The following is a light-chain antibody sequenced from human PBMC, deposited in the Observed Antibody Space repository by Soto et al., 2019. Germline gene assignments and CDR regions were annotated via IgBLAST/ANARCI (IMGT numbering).Light chain of an antibody. Sequence: QSVLTQPPSVSGATGQRVTISCTGSTSNIGAGYDVHWYQQLPGTAPKLLIYANNNRPSGVPDRFSGSTSGPSPSLAITGLQAEDEADYYCQSYDNSLGAVVFGGGNKLTVL. CDR3: QSYDNSLGAVV. V-gene: IGLV1-40*01. CDR1: TSNIGAGYD. CDR2: ANN. J-gene: IGLJ2*01.